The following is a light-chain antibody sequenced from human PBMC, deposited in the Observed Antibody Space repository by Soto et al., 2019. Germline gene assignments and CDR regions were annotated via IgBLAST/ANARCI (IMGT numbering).Light chain of an antibody. V-gene: IGKV3-20*01. CDR2: GAS. J-gene: IGKJ5*01. Sequence: EIVLTQSPGTLSLSPGERATLSFRASQRVSSTLLAWHQQKPVQAPRLLIYGASTRATDVPDRFSGSGSGADFTLSISRLEAEDFAVYYCQQYSSSPRVTFGQGTRLEIK. CDR1: QRVSSTL. CDR3: QQYSSSPRVT.